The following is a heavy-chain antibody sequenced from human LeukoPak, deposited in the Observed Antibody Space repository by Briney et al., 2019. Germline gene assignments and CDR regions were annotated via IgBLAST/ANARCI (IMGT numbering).Heavy chain of an antibody. CDR3: ARAYRDGYNRDAFDI. J-gene: IGHJ3*02. CDR2: ISSSGSTI. V-gene: IGHV3-48*03. Sequence: GGSLRPSCAAAGFTFSSYEMNWVRLAPGKGLEWVSYISSSGSTIYYADYVKGRFTISRDNAKNSLYLQMNSLRAEDTAVYYCARAYRDGYNRDAFDIWGQGTMVTVTA. CDR1: GFTFSSYE. D-gene: IGHD5-24*01.